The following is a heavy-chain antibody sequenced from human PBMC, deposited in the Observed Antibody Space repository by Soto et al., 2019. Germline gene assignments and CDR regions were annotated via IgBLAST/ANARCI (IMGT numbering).Heavy chain of an antibody. CDR2: INHSGST. J-gene: IGHJ5*02. CDR3: ARDTKRYLRRTGSGSYYRASWFDP. CDR1: GGSFSGYY. Sequence: QVQLQQWGAGLLKPSETLSLTCAVYGGSFSGYYWSWIRQPPGKGLEWIGEINHSGSTNYNPSLKSRVTISVDTSKNQFSLKLSSVTAADTAVYYCARDTKRYLRRTGSGSYYRASWFDPWGQETLVTVSS. D-gene: IGHD3-10*01. V-gene: IGHV4-34*01.